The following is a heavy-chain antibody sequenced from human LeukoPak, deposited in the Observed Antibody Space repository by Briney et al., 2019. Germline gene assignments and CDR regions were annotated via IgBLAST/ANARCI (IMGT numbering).Heavy chain of an antibody. CDR3: VRQVAMGVDY. CDR1: GFSVSNNY. V-gene: IGHV3-66*04. Sequence: PGGSLRLSCAASGFSVSNNYISWVRQAPGKGLEWVSAIYSDGTTYYADSVKGRYTISRDNSRNTVFLQLNSLKVDDTAVYYCVRQVAMGVDYWGQGTLVTVSS. J-gene: IGHJ4*02. CDR2: IYSDGTT. D-gene: IGHD3-16*01.